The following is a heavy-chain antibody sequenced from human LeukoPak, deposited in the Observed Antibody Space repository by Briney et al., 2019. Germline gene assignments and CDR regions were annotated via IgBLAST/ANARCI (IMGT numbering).Heavy chain of an antibody. CDR2: IYYSGST. CDR3: ARDRRVRGVITRQPFDY. CDR1: GGSISSYY. D-gene: IGHD3-10*01. J-gene: IGHJ4*02. V-gene: IGHV4-59*01. Sequence: SETLSLTCTVSGGSISSYYWSWIRQPPGKGLEWIGYIYYSGSTSYNPSLKSRVTISVDTSKNQFSLKLSSVTAADTAVYYCARDRRVRGVITRQPFDYWGQGTLVTVSS.